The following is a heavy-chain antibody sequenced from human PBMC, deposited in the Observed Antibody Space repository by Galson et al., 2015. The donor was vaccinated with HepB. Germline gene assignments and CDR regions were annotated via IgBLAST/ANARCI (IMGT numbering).Heavy chain of an antibody. J-gene: IGHJ4*02. D-gene: IGHD5-18*01. CDR3: ARTVDTYYFDY. Sequence: SLRLSCAASGFTFSNYGMHWVRQAPGKGLEWVALISYDGSNKNSADSVKGRFTISRDNPKNTLYLQMNSLRPEDTAVYYCARTVDTYYFDYWGQGTLVTVSS. CDR2: ISYDGSNK. V-gene: IGHV3-30*03. CDR1: GFTFSNYG.